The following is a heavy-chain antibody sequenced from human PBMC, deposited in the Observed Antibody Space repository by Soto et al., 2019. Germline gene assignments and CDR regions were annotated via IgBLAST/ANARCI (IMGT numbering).Heavy chain of an antibody. CDR1: GFTFSRLE. Sequence: GGSLRLSCAASGFTFSRLELHWVRQAPGKGLEWISYISSSGSTAYYASSVEGRFTISRDNANNSVYLQMDSLRAEDTALYYCTRAAWFPYLSFDWGQGALVTVSS. D-gene: IGHD3-10*01. CDR3: TRAAWFPYLSFD. J-gene: IGHJ4*02. CDR2: ISSSGSTA. V-gene: IGHV3-48*03.